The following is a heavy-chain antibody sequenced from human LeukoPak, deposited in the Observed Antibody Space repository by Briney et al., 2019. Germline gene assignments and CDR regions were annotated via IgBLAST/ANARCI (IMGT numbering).Heavy chain of an antibody. CDR1: GGSISSYY. V-gene: IGHV4-59*05. CDR2: IYYSGST. J-gene: IGHJ4*02. CDR3: ARQRGPLRSPFDY. Sequence: SETLSLTCTVSGGSISSYYWSWIRQPPGKGLEWIGSIYYSGSTYYNPSLKSRVTISADTSKNQFSLKLSSVTAADTAVYYCARQRGPLRSPFDYWGQGTLVTVSS. D-gene: IGHD4-17*01.